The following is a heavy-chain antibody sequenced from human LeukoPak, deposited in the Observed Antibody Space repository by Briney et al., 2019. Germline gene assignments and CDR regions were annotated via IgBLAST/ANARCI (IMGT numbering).Heavy chain of an antibody. CDR2: ISGSGGST. D-gene: IGHD6-19*01. CDR3: AKGVWQWLVPGAFDI. J-gene: IGHJ3*02. Sequence: GGSLRLSCAASGFTFSSYAMSWVRQAPGKGLEWVSAISGSGGSTYYADSVKGRFTISRDNSKNTLYLQMNSPRAEDTAVYYCAKGVWQWLVPGAFDIWGQGTMVTVSS. V-gene: IGHV3-23*01. CDR1: GFTFSSYA.